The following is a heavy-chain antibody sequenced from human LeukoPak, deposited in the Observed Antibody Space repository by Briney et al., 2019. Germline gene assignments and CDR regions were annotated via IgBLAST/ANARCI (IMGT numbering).Heavy chain of an antibody. CDR2: IKSKTDGGTT. V-gene: IGHV3-15*01. CDR1: GFTFSNAW. Sequence: GGSLRLSCAASGFTFSNAWMSWVRQAPGKGLEWVGRIKSKTDGGTTDYAAPVKGRFTISRDNSKNTLYLQMNSLRAEDTAVYYCAKLYWMDSGSYLFWGGFDYWGQGTLVTVSS. CDR3: AKLYWMDSGSYLFWGGFDY. J-gene: IGHJ4*02. D-gene: IGHD1-26*01.